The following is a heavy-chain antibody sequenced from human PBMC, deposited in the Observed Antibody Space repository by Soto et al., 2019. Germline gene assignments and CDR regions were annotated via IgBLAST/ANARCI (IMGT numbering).Heavy chain of an antibody. CDR2: ISSNGVST. V-gene: IGHV3-23*01. Sequence: PGGSLRLSCTASGCTFSSFAMVWVRHAPGKGLDLVSAISSNGVSTFYGDSVNGRFTISRDNSKNTLWLQMRSLRAEDTAVYYCAKDLRGHDSNFDYWGQGTLVTVSS. J-gene: IGHJ4*02. CDR3: AKDLRGHDSNFDY. CDR1: GCTFSSFA. D-gene: IGHD3-3*01.